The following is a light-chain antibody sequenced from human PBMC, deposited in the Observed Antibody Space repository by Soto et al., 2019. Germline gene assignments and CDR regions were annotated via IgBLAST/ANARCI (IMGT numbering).Light chain of an antibody. CDR1: QSVSSSY. CDR3: QQYCSSPTWT. Sequence: EIVLTQSPGTLSLSPGERATLSCRASQSVSSSYLAWYQQKPGQAPRLLIYGASSRATGMPDRFSGSGSGTDFTLTISRLEPEDFAVYYCQQYCSSPTWTFGQGTKVEIK. J-gene: IGKJ1*01. CDR2: GAS. V-gene: IGKV3-20*01.